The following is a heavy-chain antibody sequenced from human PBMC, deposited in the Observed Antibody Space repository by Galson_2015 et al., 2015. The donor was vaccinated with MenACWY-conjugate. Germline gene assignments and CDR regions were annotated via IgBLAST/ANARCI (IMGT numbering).Heavy chain of an antibody. CDR3: TRHINSSGIFDY. CDR1: GFTFSGST. D-gene: IGHD6-19*01. J-gene: IGHJ4*02. CDR2: IRTKINNYAT. V-gene: IGHV3-73*01. Sequence: SLRLSCAASGFTFSGSTMHWVRQASGKGLEWVGRIRTKINNYATEYAASVKGRFTISRDDSKNTAYLQMNSLKTEDTAIYYCTRHINSSGIFDYWGQGTPVTASS.